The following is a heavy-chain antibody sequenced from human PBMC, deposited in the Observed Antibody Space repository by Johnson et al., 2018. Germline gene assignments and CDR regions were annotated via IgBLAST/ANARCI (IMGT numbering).Heavy chain of an antibody. CDR1: GFTFSTYD. V-gene: IGHV3-13*01. CDR2: LTTGGAT. Sequence: VQLVEAGGGLVQPGGSLRLSCAASGFTFSTYDMHWVRQSTGKGLEWVSALTTGGATYYPGSVKGRFTISRDNAKSSLYLQLNNLGVGAAAIYYCAIGPRLYTIRGLKLGADAFDMWGRGTMVAVSS. D-gene: IGHD3-3*01. J-gene: IGHJ3*02. CDR3: AIGPRLYTIRGLKLGADAFDM.